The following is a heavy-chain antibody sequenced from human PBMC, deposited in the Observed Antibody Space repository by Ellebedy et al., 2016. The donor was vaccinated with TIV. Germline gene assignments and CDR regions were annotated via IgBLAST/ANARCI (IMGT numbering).Heavy chain of an antibody. D-gene: IGHD1-1*01. CDR1: GFTFSDYV. V-gene: IGHV3-23*01. CDR2: VAERDGRT. J-gene: IGHJ4*01. CDR3: TKRADNWGFFDF. Sequence: PGGSLRLSCAASGFTFSDYVMARVRQVPGKGLEWVSAVAERDGRTFYADSVKGRFSISRDNFKNTLFLHMHSLAAGDTAIYYCTKRADNWGFFDFWGHGTLVTVSS.